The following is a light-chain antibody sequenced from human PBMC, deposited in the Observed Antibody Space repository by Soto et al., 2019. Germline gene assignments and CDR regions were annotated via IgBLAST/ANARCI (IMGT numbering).Light chain of an antibody. J-gene: IGLJ1*01. CDR1: SSDVGNYNY. CDR2: DVS. Sequence: QSVLTQPASVSGSPGQSITISCPGTSSDVGNYNYVSWYQQHPGKAPKLMIYDVSNRPSGVSNRLSGSKSGITASLTISGLQAEDEADYYCSSYTSSSTYVFGTGTKVTVL. CDR3: SSYTSSSTYV. V-gene: IGLV2-14*01.